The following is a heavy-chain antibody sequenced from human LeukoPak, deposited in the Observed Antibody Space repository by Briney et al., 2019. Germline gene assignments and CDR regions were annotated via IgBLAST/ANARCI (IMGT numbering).Heavy chain of an antibody. Sequence: ASVKVSCEASGYTFTNYDINWVRQAAGQGLEWMAWMNPNTGKSGYAQRFQGRVTMTRDTSIDTAYMELSSLGSEDTAVYYCARKSCSSTSCLHPWGQGTLVTVSS. CDR1: GYTFTNYD. D-gene: IGHD2-2*01. J-gene: IGHJ5*02. V-gene: IGHV1-8*01. CDR3: ARKSCSSTSCLHP. CDR2: MNPNTGKS.